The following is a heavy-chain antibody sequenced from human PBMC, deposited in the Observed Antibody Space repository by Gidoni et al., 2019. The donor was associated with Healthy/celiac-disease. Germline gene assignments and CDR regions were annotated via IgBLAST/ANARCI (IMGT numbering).Heavy chain of an antibody. J-gene: IGHJ4*02. D-gene: IGHD6-19*01. CDR3: ARDGPLSSGWYCGY. V-gene: IGHV3-30-3*01. Sequence: QVQLVESGGGVVQPGRSLRRSCAASGFTFSSYAMHWVRQAPGKGLEWVAVISYDGSNKYYADSVKGRFTISRDNSKNTLYLQMNSLRAEDTAVYYCARDGPLSSGWYCGYWGQGTLVTVSS. CDR1: GFTFSSYA. CDR2: ISYDGSNK.